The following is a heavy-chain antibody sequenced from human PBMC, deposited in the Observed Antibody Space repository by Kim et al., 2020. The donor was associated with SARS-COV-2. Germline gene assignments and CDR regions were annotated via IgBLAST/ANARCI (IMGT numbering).Heavy chain of an antibody. V-gene: IGHV3-7*01. Sequence: GGSLRLSCAASGFTFSSYWMSWVRQAPGKGLEWVANIKQDGSEKYYVDSVKGRFTISRDNAKNSLYLQMNSLRAEDTAVYYCARDPWGDTAMAKGYYYGMDVWGQGTTVTVSS. CDR2: IKQDGSEK. J-gene: IGHJ6*02. CDR1: GFTFSSYW. D-gene: IGHD5-18*01. CDR3: ARDPWGDTAMAKGYYYGMDV.